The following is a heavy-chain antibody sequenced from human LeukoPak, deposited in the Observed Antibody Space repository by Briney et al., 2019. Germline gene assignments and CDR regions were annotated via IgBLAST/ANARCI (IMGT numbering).Heavy chain of an antibody. CDR3: ARGGDYYDSSGYRDAFDI. J-gene: IGHJ3*02. Sequence: PSETLSLTCTVSGYSISSGYYWGWIRQPPGKGLEWIGSIYHSGSTYYNPSLKSRVTISVDTSKNQFSLKLSSVTAADTAVYYCARGGDYYDSSGYRDAFDIWGQGTMVTVSS. CDR2: IYHSGST. D-gene: IGHD3-22*01. V-gene: IGHV4-38-2*02. CDR1: GYSISSGYY.